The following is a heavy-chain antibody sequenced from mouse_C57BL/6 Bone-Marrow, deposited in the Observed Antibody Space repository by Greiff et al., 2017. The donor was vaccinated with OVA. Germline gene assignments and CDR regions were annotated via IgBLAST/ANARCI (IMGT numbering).Heavy chain of an antibody. CDR2: INPNNGGT. D-gene: IGHD1-1*01. CDR1: GYTFTDYY. J-gene: IGHJ1*03. Sequence: EVQLQQSGPELVKPGASVKISCKASGYTFTDYYMNWVKQSHGKSLEWIGDINPNNGGTSYNQKFKGKATLTVDKSSSTAYMELRSLTSEDSAVYYCASGDAGYGSSNWYFDVWGTGTTVTVSS. CDR3: ASGDAGYGSSNWYFDV. V-gene: IGHV1-26*01.